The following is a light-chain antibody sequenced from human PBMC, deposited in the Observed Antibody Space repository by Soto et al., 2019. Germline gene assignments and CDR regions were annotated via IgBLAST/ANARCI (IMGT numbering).Light chain of an antibody. CDR2: AAS. J-gene: IGKJ1*01. V-gene: IGKV1-39*01. CDR1: QSISSY. CDR3: QQSYSTPRT. Sequence: IQMTQSPSILSASLGDRVTITGRASQSISSYLNWYQQKPGKAPKLLIYAASSMQSGVPSRFSGSGSGTDFTLTISSLQPEDFATYYCQQSYSTPRTFGQGTKVDI.